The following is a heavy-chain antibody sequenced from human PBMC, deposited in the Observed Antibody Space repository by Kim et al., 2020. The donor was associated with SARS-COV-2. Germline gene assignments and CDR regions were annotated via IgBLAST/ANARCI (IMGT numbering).Heavy chain of an antibody. V-gene: IGHV1-46*01. Sequence: TSYAQRFQGKVPMTRDTSTSTVYMGLSSLRSEDTAVYYCARGGRGGSYWSWGQGTLVTVSS. CDR3: ARGGRGGSYWS. J-gene: IGHJ5*02. D-gene: IGHD1-26*01. CDR2: T.